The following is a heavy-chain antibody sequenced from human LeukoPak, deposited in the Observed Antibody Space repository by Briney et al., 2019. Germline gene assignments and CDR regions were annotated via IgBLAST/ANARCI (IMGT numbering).Heavy chain of an antibody. V-gene: IGHV3-11*04. CDR1: GFTFSDYY. CDR3: ARDLWELLLSGTGDAFDI. CDR2: ISSSGSTI. D-gene: IGHD1-26*01. J-gene: IGHJ3*02. Sequence: GSLRLSCAASGFTFSDYYMSWIRQAPGKGLEWVSYISSSGSTIYYADSVKGRFTISRDNAKNSLYLQMNSLRAEDTAVYYCARDLWELLLSGTGDAFDIWGQGTMVTVSS.